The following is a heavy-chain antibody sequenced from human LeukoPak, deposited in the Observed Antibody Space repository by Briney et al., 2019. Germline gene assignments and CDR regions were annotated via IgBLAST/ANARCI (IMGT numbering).Heavy chain of an antibody. Sequence: PGGSLRLSCAASGFTFSSYSMNWVRQAPGKGLEWVSSISSSSSYIYYADSVKGRFTISRDNAKNSLYLQMNSLRAEDTAVYYCARGAADIVVVAYYYYYMDVWGKGTTVTVSS. CDR1: GFTFSSYS. CDR2: ISSSSSYI. D-gene: IGHD2-15*01. CDR3: ARGAADIVVVAYYYYYMDV. J-gene: IGHJ6*03. V-gene: IGHV3-21*01.